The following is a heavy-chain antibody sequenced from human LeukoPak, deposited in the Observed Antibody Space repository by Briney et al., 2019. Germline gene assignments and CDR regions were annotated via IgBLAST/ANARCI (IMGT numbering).Heavy chain of an antibody. J-gene: IGHJ4*02. Sequence: KPGESLKISCKGSGYRFTNYWIGWVRQVPGKGLEWVGIIYPVDSDIRDSPSFQGQVTISADKSISTAYQQWSSLKASDTAMYYCARQNSGWEKGTIDYCGQGTLVTVSS. CDR2: IYPVDSDI. CDR3: ARQNSGWEKGTIDY. CDR1: GYRFTNYW. V-gene: IGHV5-51*01. D-gene: IGHD6-19*01.